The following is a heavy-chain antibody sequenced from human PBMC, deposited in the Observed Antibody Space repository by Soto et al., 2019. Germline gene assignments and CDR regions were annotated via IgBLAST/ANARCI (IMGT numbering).Heavy chain of an antibody. CDR3: AGSGYDRNWFDP. CDR2: IYHSGST. CDR1: GGSTSSGGHS. D-gene: IGHD5-12*01. V-gene: IGHV4-30-2*01. Sequence: LSLTCAFSGGSTSSGGHSWSCIRQPPGKGLEWIGYIYHSGSTYYNPSLNGRVTISVDSSKNQFSLKLSSVTAEDTAVYYCAGSGYDRNWFDPWGQGTLDTVS. J-gene: IGHJ5*01.